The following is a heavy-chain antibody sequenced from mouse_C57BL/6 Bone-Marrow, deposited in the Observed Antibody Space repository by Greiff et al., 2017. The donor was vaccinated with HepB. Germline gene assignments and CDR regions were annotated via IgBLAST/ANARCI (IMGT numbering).Heavy chain of an antibody. Sequence: VQLQESGPGLVAPSQRLSITCTVSGFSLTSYGVHWVRQPPGKGLEWLVVIWSDGSTTYNSALKSRLSISKDNSKSQVFLKMNSLQTDDTAMYYCARQYYYGSRDYAMDYWGQGTSVTVSS. D-gene: IGHD1-1*01. J-gene: IGHJ4*01. CDR3: ARQYYYGSRDYAMDY. CDR2: IWSDGST. V-gene: IGHV2-6-1*01. CDR1: GFSLTSYG.